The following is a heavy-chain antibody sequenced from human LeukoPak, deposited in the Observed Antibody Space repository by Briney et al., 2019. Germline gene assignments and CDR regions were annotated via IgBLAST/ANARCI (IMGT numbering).Heavy chain of an antibody. V-gene: IGHV3-49*04. D-gene: IGHD1-26*01. Sequence: PGGSLRLSCAGSGFNFGDFPMNWVRQAPGKGLEWVGYIRAKAYGGTTEYAASVKGRLTISRDDSKMIAYLQMNSLQTEDTGIYYCTRGSGRFEFWGQGALVTVSS. CDR3: TRGSGRFEF. CDR1: GFNFGDFP. CDR2: IRAKAYGGTT. J-gene: IGHJ4*02.